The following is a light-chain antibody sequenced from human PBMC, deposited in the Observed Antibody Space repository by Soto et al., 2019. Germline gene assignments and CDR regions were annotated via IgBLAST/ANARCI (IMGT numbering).Light chain of an antibody. CDR2: GAS. CDR1: LDLRHD. Sequence: GDRVTITCRSSLDLRHDLSWYQQRPGRAPTRLIYGASTLQAGVPRRFSGSVSGTIFTLTINSLQPEDSATYYCLQHNSYPWTFGQGTKVEIK. CDR3: LQHNSYPWT. J-gene: IGKJ1*01. V-gene: IGKV1-17*01.